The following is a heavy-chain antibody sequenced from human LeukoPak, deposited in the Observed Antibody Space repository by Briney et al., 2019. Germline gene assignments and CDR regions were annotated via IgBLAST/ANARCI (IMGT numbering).Heavy chain of an antibody. CDR2: ISYDGSNK. CDR1: GFTFSSYA. V-gene: IGHV3-30-3*01. Sequence: PGRSLRLSCAASGFTFSSYAMHWVRQAPGKGLEWVAVISYDGSNKYYADSVKGRFTISRDNSKNTLYLQMNSLRAEDTAVYYCARVYNSGWYEDYWGQGTLVTVSS. J-gene: IGHJ4*02. CDR3: ARVYNSGWYEDY. D-gene: IGHD6-19*01.